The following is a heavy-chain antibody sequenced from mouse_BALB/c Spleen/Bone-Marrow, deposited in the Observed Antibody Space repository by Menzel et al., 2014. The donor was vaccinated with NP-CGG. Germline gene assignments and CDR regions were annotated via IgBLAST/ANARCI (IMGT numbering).Heavy chain of an antibody. CDR1: GYSFTGYN. CDR2: IDPYYGGT. J-gene: IGHJ2*01. CDR3: ARSASYYFDY. Sequence: VHVKQSGPELEKPGASVKISCKASGYSFTGYNMNWVKQSDGKSLEWIGNIDPYYGGTSYNQKFKGKATLTVDKSSSTAYMELRSLTSEDSAVYYCARSASYYFDYWGQGTTLTVSS. V-gene: IGHV1-18*01.